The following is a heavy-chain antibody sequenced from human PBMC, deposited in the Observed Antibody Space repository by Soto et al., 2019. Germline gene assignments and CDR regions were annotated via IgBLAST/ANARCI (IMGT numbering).Heavy chain of an antibody. CDR3: ARATRGIQQLGPYYFDY. D-gene: IGHD6-6*01. J-gene: IGHJ4*02. V-gene: IGHV1-46*01. CDR1: GYTFTSYY. CDR2: INPSGGST. Sequence: ASVKVSCKASGYTFTSYYMPWVRQAPGQGLEWMGIINPSGGSTSYAQKFQGRVTMTRDTSTSTVYMELSSLRSEDTAVYYCARATRGIQQLGPYYFDYWGQGTLVTVSS.